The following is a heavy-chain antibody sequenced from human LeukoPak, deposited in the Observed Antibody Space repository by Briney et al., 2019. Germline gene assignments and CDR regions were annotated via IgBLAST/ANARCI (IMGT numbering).Heavy chain of an antibody. CDR2: ISSDGIEK. J-gene: IGHJ2*01. D-gene: IGHD2-2*01. V-gene: IGHV3-30*18. Sequence: GGSLRLSCAASGLTFRNSGMHWVRQAPGKGLEWVAVISSDGIEKYYADSVKDRFTISRDNFKSSQYLQMNSLRVEDTAVYYCAKDAGRYLTWGYFDLWGRGTLVTVSS. CDR1: GLTFRNSG. CDR3: AKDAGRYLTWGYFDL.